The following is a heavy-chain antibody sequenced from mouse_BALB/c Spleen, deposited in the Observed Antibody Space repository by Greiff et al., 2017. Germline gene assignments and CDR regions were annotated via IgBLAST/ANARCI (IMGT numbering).Heavy chain of an antibody. Sequence: EVHLVESGGGLVQPGGSRKLSCAASGFTFSSFGMHWVRQAPEKGLEWVAYISSGSSTIYYADTVKGRFTISRDNPKNTLFLQMTSLRSEDTAMYYCARDYYGYDGYWYFDVWGAGTTVTVSS. J-gene: IGHJ1*01. CDR3: ARDYYGYDGYWYFDV. V-gene: IGHV5-17*02. CDR2: ISSGSSTI. CDR1: GFTFSSFG. D-gene: IGHD2-2*01.